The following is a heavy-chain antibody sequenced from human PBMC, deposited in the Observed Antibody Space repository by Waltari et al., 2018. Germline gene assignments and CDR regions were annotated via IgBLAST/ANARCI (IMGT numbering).Heavy chain of an antibody. CDR3: ARKIRTYYVVAFDL. CDR2: ISWNGENV. D-gene: IGHD1-26*01. J-gene: IGHJ3*01. Sequence: EEQLVESGGGLVQPGRSLRLSCAASGFTFDDHARHWVRQAPGKGLRWVSSISWNGENVAYADSVKGRYTISRDNAKKSLFLQMNSVRPEDTALYYCARKIRTYYVVAFDLWGQGTMVLVSS. CDR1: GFTFDDHA. V-gene: IGHV3-9*01.